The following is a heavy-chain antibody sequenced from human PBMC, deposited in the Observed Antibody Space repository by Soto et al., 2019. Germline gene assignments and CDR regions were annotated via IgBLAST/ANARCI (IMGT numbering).Heavy chain of an antibody. Sequence: PSETLSLTCTVSGGSISSGGYYWSWIRQHPGKGLEWIGYIYYSGSTYYNPSLKSRVTISVDTSTNQFSLKLSSVTAADTAVYYCASYFRATTNFDYWGQGTLVTVSS. CDR3: ASYFRATTNFDY. CDR2: IYYSGST. CDR1: GGSISSGGYY. J-gene: IGHJ4*02. V-gene: IGHV4-31*03. D-gene: IGHD3-9*01.